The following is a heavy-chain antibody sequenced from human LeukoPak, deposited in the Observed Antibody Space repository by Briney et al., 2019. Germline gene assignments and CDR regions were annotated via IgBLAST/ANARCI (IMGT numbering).Heavy chain of an antibody. Sequence: AGGSLRLSCAASGFTFSSYGMSWVRQAPGKGLEWVSAISGSGGSTYYADSVKGRFTISRDNSKNTLYLQVNSLRAEDTAVYYCAKGGKWDVTPFDYWGQGTLVTVSS. D-gene: IGHD1-26*01. CDR1: GFTFSSYG. CDR3: AKGGKWDVTPFDY. J-gene: IGHJ4*02. CDR2: ISGSGGST. V-gene: IGHV3-23*01.